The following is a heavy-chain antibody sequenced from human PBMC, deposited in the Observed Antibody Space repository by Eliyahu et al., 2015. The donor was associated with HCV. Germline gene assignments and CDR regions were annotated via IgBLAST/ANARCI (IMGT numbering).Heavy chain of an antibody. CDR1: GFXLGSDD. D-gene: IGHD7-27*01. V-gene: IGHV3-13*01. J-gene: IGHJ2*01. CDR2: ISIAGDT. CDR3: TRELRVLGSEWYFDL. Sequence: EVXLVESGGGLVQPGGSLRLSCAASGFXLGSDDMHWVRQVTGRGLEWVSAISIAGDTXYAGSVQGRFTISREXAKNSLFLQMNSLRDGDTGVYYCTRELRVLGSEWYFDLWGRGTLVTVSS.